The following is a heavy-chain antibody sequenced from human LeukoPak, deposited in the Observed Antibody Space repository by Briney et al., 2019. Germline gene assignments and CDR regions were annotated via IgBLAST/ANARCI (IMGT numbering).Heavy chain of an antibody. CDR2: ISSSSSYI. D-gene: IGHD3-10*01. CDR1: GFTFSSYS. J-gene: IGHJ4*02. CDR3: ARDSVLLFGTSDY. Sequence: GGSLRLSCAASGFTFSSYSMNWVRQAPGKGLEWVSSISSSSSYIYYADSVKGRFTISRDNAKNSLYLQMNSLRAEDTAVYYCARDSVLLFGTSDYWGQGTLVTVSS. V-gene: IGHV3-21*01.